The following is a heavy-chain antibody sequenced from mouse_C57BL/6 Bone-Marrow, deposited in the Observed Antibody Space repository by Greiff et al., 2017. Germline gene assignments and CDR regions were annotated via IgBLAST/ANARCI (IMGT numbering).Heavy chain of an antibody. J-gene: IGHJ2*01. Sequence: QVQLQQPGAELVKPGASVKVSCKASGYTFTSYWMHWVKQRPGQGLEWIGWIHPSDSDTNYNQKFKGKATSTVDTSSSTAYMQLSSLTSENTAVYYCAIENGNLATWGQGKPLTVSA. D-gene: IGHD2-1*01. V-gene: IGHV1-74*01. CDR1: GYTFTSYW. CDR2: IHPSDSDT. CDR3: AIENGNLAT.